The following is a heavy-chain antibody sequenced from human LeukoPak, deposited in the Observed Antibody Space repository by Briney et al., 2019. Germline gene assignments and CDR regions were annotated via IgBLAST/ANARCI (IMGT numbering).Heavy chain of an antibody. V-gene: IGHV4-38-2*02. Sequence: PSETLSLTCSVSGYSISSGHYWGWIRQPPGKGLEWIGSIYQSGGTYSNPSLKSRVTISVDTSRNQFSLKLSSVTAADTAVYYCAREGSWGLEWLLSYYYYYYYMDVWGKGTTVTVSS. D-gene: IGHD3-3*01. CDR2: IYQSGGT. CDR3: AREGSWGLEWLLSYYYYYYYMDV. J-gene: IGHJ6*03. CDR1: GYSISSGHY.